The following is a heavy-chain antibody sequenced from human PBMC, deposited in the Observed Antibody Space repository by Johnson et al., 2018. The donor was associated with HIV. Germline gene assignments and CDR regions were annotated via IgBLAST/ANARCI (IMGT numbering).Heavy chain of an antibody. D-gene: IGHD5-18*01. J-gene: IGHJ3*01. V-gene: IGHV3-66*02. CDR2: IFSVGNT. CDR1: GITVNTNY. Sequence: EVQLVESGGGLVQSGESLRLSCAASGITVNTNYMSWVRRAPGKGLVWVSVIFSVGNTYYADSVKGRFTISRDNSRNMLYLQMNSLRPEDTAVYYCARDGRDLVTRGGFDVWGPGTVVTVSS. CDR3: ARDGRDLVTRGGFDV.